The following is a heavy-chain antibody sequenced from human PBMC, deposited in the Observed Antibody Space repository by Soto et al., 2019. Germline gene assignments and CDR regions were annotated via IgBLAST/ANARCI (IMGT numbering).Heavy chain of an antibody. J-gene: IGHJ4*02. Sequence: VQLLESGGGSVQPGGSLRLSCAASGFTFSSYAMSCVRQAPGKWLEWVSAVSGSGGGTSYADFVKGRFTISRENSKPTLYLQMKSLRAEDTAVYYCAPPPYYWGQGTLVIVSS. CDR1: GFTFSSYA. CDR2: VSGSGGGT. CDR3: APPPYY. V-gene: IGHV3-23*01.